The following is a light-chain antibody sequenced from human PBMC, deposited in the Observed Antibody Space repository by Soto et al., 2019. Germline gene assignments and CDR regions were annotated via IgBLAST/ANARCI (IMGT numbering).Light chain of an antibody. V-gene: IGKV1-5*03. Sequence: DIQMTQSPCTLSASVGDRVTVTCRASQSISSWLAWYQQKPGKAPKLLIYKASSLESGVPSRFSGSGSGTEFSVTISSLQPDDVATYYCQQYSSYSTFGQGTKVEIK. CDR2: KAS. CDR1: QSISSW. CDR3: QQYSSYST. J-gene: IGKJ1*01.